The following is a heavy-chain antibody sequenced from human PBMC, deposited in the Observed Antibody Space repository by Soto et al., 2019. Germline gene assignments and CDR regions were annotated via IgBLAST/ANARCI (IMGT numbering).Heavy chain of an antibody. Sequence: PSETLSLTGTVSGDSFSNYYCNWVRKSAGKGLEWIGRIYPTGSTTYSPSLKSRLTMSVASSTNPFSLRLKSMTPADTPVYSCATGRSEVVPGAMDTWGQGTLVAVSS. J-gene: IGHJ5*02. D-gene: IGHD2-2*01. CDR3: ATGRSEVVPGAMDT. CDR2: IYPTGST. CDR1: GDSFSNYY. V-gene: IGHV4-4*07.